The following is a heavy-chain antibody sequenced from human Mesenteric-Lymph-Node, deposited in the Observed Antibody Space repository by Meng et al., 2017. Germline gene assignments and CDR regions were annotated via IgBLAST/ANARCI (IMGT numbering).Heavy chain of an antibody. J-gene: IGHJ3*02. D-gene: IGHD2-2*01. CDR3: ARSRCTSTSCYARGAFDI. CDR2: IYYSGIT. V-gene: IGHV4-61*01. Sequence: GSLRLSCTVSGGSVSSGSYYWSWIRQPPGKGLEWIGYIYYSGITNYNPSLKSRVTISVDTSKSQFSLKLSSVTAADTAVYYCARSRCTSTSCYARGAFDIWGQGTMVTVSS. CDR1: GGSVSSGSYY.